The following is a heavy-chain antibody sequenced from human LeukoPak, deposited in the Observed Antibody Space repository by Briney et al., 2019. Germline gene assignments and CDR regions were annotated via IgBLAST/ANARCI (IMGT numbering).Heavy chain of an antibody. CDR1: GFIFSNYW. V-gene: IGHV3-74*01. Sequence: SGGSLRLSCAASGFIFSNYWMYWVRQAPGKGLVWVSGINTDGSSTNYADSVKGRFTISRDNAKNTLYLQMNSLRAEDTAVYHCVRISLDCSGGSCQGGYWGQGTLVTVSS. CDR2: INTDGSST. CDR3: VRISLDCSGGSCQGGY. J-gene: IGHJ4*02. D-gene: IGHD2-15*01.